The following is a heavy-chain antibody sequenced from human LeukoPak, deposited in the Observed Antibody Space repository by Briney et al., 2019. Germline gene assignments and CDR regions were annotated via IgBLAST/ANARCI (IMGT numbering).Heavy chain of an antibody. Sequence: GGPLRLFCGASGFNFSSYWMSWVRQAPGKGLEGVANIKQDGSEKYYVDSVKGRFTISRDNDKNSLYLQMNSLRDEDTAVYYCARGVVNPGYWGQGTLVTVSS. CDR1: GFNFSSYW. D-gene: IGHD3-3*01. V-gene: IGHV3-7*01. CDR3: ARGVVNPGY. CDR2: IKQDGSEK. J-gene: IGHJ4*02.